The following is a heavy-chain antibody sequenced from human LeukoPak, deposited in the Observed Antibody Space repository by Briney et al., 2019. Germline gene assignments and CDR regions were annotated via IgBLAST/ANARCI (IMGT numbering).Heavy chain of an antibody. CDR3: AKDLIGSALGGNY. CDR2: ITGSGGGT. Sequence: GGSLRLSCAASGFAFSNYAMSWVRQAPGKGLEWVSSITGSGGGTYYADSVKGRFTISRDNSKNTLYLQMNSLRAEDTAVYYCAKDLIGSALGGNYWGQGTLVTVSS. D-gene: IGHD2/OR15-2a*01. CDR1: GFAFSNYA. J-gene: IGHJ4*02. V-gene: IGHV3-23*01.